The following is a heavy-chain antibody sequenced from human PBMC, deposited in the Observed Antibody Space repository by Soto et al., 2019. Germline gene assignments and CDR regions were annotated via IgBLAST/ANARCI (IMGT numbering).Heavy chain of an antibody. CDR1: GFTFSDHY. Sequence: GGSLRLSCAAPGFTFSDHYMDWVRPAPGEGLEGVGRTRNKANSYTTEYAASVKGRFTISRDDSKNSLYLQMNSLKTEDTAVYYCARDLGGYQLLGMGYGMDVWGQGTTVTVSS. V-gene: IGHV3-72*01. CDR2: TRNKANSYTT. CDR3: ARDLGGYQLLGMGYGMDV. D-gene: IGHD2-2*01. J-gene: IGHJ6*02.